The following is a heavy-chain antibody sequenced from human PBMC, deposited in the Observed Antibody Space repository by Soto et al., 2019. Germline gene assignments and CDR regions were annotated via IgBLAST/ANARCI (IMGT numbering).Heavy chain of an antibody. CDR1: GGSISSSNYY. V-gene: IGHV4-39*01. D-gene: IGHD3-10*01. Sequence: PSETLSLTCILSGGSISSSNYYWGWIRQPPGKGLEWIGNIYYSGSTYYNPSLKSRVTISVDTSKNQFSLTLSSVTAADTAVYYCARLELGDLSIGPWGQGTLVTVSS. CDR3: ARLELGDLSIGP. CDR2: IYYSGST. J-gene: IGHJ5*02.